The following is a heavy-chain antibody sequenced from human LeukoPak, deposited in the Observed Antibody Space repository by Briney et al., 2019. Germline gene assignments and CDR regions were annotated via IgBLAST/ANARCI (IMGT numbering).Heavy chain of an antibody. CDR2: IYSGGST. D-gene: IGHD6-19*01. CDR1: GFTVSSTY. Sequence: GSLRLSCAASGFTVSSTYMSWVRQTPGKGLEWVSVIYSGGSTYYADSVKGRFTIFRDNSKNTLYLQMNSLRAEDTAVYYWAKATFSSGWHFWGQGTLVTVSS. J-gene: IGHJ4*02. V-gene: IGHV3-66*01. CDR3: AKATFSSGWHF.